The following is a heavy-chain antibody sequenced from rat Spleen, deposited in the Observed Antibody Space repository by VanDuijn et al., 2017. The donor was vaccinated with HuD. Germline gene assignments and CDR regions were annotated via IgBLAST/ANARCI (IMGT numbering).Heavy chain of an antibody. Sequence: EVQLVESDGGLVQPGRSLKLSCAASGFTFSDYYMAWVRQAPTKGLEWVATINYDGSSTYYRDSVKGRFTISRDKAKSTLYLQMDSLKSEDTATYYCARSVFDYWGQGVMVTVSS. CDR2: INYDGSST. CDR3: ARSVFDY. J-gene: IGHJ2*01. V-gene: IGHV5-29*01. CDR1: GFTFSDYY.